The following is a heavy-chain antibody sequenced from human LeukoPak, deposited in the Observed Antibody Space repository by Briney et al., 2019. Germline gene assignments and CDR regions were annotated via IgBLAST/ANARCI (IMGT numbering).Heavy chain of an antibody. J-gene: IGHJ6*02. D-gene: IGHD3-9*01. CDR3: AKGEAVRYFDWLLKSYYYYGMDV. V-gene: IGHV3-23*01. CDR2: ISGSGGST. CDR1: GFAFNSYA. Sequence: GGSLRLSCAASGFAFNSYAMSWVRQAPGKGLEWVSAISGSGGSTYYADSVKGRFTISRDNSKNTLYLQMNSLRAEDTAVYYCAKGEAVRYFDWLLKSYYYYGMDVWGQGTTVTVSS.